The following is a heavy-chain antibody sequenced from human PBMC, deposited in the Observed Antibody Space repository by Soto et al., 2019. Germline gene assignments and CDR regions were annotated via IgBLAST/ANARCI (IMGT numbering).Heavy chain of an antibody. CDR3: AKDDGLWYLDL. D-gene: IGHD4-17*01. CDR1: GFTFSSYG. Sequence: VQLVESGGDVVQPGGSLRLSCAVSGFTFSSYGMHWVRQAPGKGLQWVAVISYDGGNIYYADSVKGRFTVSRDNSRNTLYLQMRSLITEDSALYYCAKDDGLWYLDLWGRVTLVTVSS. CDR2: ISYDGGNI. V-gene: IGHV3-30*18. J-gene: IGHJ2*01.